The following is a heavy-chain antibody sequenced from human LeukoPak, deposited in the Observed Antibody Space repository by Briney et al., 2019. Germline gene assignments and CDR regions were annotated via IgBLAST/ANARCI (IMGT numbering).Heavy chain of an antibody. Sequence: SETLSLTCTVSGGSISSYYWSWIRQPPGKGLEWIGYIYTSGSTNYNPSLKSRVTIPVDTSKNQFSLKLSSVTAADTAVYYCARSGVAPNWFDPWGQGTLVTVSS. J-gene: IGHJ5*02. CDR1: GGSISSYY. V-gene: IGHV4-4*09. CDR3: ARSGVAPNWFDP. D-gene: IGHD3-3*01. CDR2: IYTSGST.